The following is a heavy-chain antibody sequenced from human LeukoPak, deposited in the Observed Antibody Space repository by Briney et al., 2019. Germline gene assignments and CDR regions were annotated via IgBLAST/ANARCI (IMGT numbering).Heavy chain of an antibody. CDR3: AWSLRRLYWYFDL. Sequence: SETLSLTCTVSGGSVSSGSYYWSWIRQPPGKGQEWIGYIYYSGSTNYNPSLKSRVTISVDTSKNQFSLKLSSVTAADTAVYYCAWSLRRLYWYFDLWGRGTLVTVSS. J-gene: IGHJ2*01. CDR2: IYYSGST. V-gene: IGHV4-61*01. CDR1: GGSVSSGSYY. D-gene: IGHD4-17*01.